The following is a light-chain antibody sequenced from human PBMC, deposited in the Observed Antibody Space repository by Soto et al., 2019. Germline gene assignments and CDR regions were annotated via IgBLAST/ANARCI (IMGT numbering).Light chain of an antibody. Sequence: AIQMTQSPSSLSASVGDRVTISCRASQGIRNDLVWYQQKPGKAPKLLIYAASTLQSGGPARFSGSGSGTDFTLTISSLEPEDFATYYCLQYYNYSRTFGQGTKLEIK. CDR3: LQYYNYSRT. V-gene: IGKV1-6*01. J-gene: IGKJ2*02. CDR2: AAS. CDR1: QGIRND.